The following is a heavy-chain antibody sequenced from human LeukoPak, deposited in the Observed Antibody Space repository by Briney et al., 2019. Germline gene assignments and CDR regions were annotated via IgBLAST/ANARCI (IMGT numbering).Heavy chain of an antibody. J-gene: IGHJ4*02. Sequence: GGSLRLSCAASGFTFDDYTMHWVRQAPGKGLEWVSLISWDGGSTYYADSVKGRFTISRDNSKNSLYLQMNSLRTEDTALYYCAKDIRATESLFFDYWGQGTLVTVSS. CDR2: ISWDGGST. CDR3: AKDIRATESLFFDY. CDR1: GFTFDDYT. V-gene: IGHV3-43*01. D-gene: IGHD2-21*01.